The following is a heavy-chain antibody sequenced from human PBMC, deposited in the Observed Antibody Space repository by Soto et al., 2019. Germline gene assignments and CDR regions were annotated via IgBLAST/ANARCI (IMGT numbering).Heavy chain of an antibody. D-gene: IGHD3-22*01. CDR1: GGSINSYY. V-gene: IGHV4-59*01. Sequence: SETLSLTCTVSGGSINSYYWSWIRQPPGKGLEWIGYIYYSGSTNYNPSLKSRVTISVDTSKNQFSLKLSSVTAADTAVYYCARVSYYDSSGYYYGMGAYYFDYWGQGTLVTVSS. J-gene: IGHJ4*02. CDR3: ARVSYYDSSGYYYGMGAYYFDY. CDR2: IYYSGST.